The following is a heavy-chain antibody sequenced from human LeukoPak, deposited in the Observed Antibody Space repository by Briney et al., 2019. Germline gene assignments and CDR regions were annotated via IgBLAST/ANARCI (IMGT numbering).Heavy chain of an antibody. Sequence: SETLSLTCTVSGGSISSSSYYWGWIRQPPGKGLECIGSIHYSGSTYYNPSLKSRVTISVDTSKNQFCLKLSAMTAADTAVYYCARACYYGSGSYYPSHYYFDCWGQGTLVTVSS. V-gene: IGHV4-39*07. CDR1: GGSISSSSYY. CDR2: IHYSGST. D-gene: IGHD3-10*01. J-gene: IGHJ4*02. CDR3: ARACYYGSGSYYPSHYYFDC.